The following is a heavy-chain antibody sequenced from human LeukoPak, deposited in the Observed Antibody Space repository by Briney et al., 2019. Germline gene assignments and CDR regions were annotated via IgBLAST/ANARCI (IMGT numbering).Heavy chain of an antibody. CDR1: GYSISSGYY. CDR2: VYHSGST. D-gene: IGHD3-22*01. J-gene: IGHJ5*02. CDR3: ARHGNYYDTSQSDP. V-gene: IGHV4-38-2*01. Sequence: PSETLSLTCAVSGYSISSGYYWGWIRQPPGKGLEWIVSVYHSGSTYYNPSLKSRVTISVDKSKNQFSLKLSSVTAADTAVYYCARHGNYYDTSQSDPWGQGTLVTVSS.